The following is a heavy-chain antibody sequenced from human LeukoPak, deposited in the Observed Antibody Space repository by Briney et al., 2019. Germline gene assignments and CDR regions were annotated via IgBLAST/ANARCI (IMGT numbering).Heavy chain of an antibody. V-gene: IGHV1-2*02. Sequence: ASVRVSCKTSGYRFTDYYIHWVRQAPGQGLEWMGWINTKSGRTSPARKFQGRVTMTRDPSITTVSMDMAWLTSDDTAIYFCARADFIDAGPYLIGPWGQGTLVTVSS. CDR3: ARADFIDAGPYLIGP. J-gene: IGHJ5*02. D-gene: IGHD3-3*01. CDR1: GYRFTDYY. CDR2: INTKSGRT.